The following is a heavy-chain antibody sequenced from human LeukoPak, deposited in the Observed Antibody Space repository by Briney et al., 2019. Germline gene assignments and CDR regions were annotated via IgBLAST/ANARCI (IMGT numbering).Heavy chain of an antibody. CDR1: GYTFTGYY. CDR3: ASEGGAYSRDLAWFDP. Sequence: ASVKVSCKASGYTFTGYYMHWVRQAPGQGLEWMGWINPNSGGTNYAQKFQGRVTMTRDTSISTAYMELSRLRSDDAAVYYCASEGGAYSRDLAWFDPWGQGTLVTVSS. CDR2: INPNSGGT. D-gene: IGHD6-13*01. V-gene: IGHV1-2*02. J-gene: IGHJ5*02.